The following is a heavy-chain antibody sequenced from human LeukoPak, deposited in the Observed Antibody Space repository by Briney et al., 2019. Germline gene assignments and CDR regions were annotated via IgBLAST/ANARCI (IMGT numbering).Heavy chain of an antibody. CDR2: ISYDGSNK. CDR3: AKDFRGDHYFDY. J-gene: IGHJ4*02. V-gene: IGHV3-30*18. Sequence: PGGSLRLSCAASGFTFSSFGMHWVRQAPGKGLEWVAVISYDGSNKYYADSVKGRFTISRDNSKNTLYLQMNSLRAEDTAVYYCAKDFRGDHYFDYWGQGTLVTVSS. CDR1: GFTFSSFG. D-gene: IGHD3-10*01.